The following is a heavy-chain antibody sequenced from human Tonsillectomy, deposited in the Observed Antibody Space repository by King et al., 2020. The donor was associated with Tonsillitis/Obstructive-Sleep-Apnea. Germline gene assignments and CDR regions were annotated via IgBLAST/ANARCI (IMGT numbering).Heavy chain of an antibody. Sequence: VQLVESGGDLVQPGRSLRLSCAASGFTFDDYAMHWVRQAPGKGLEWVSGISWNSGTIGYADSVKGRFTIPRRNDKNSLYLQMNSLRAEDTALYYCEKDGNAPDRDRNFGGYYYYYMDVWGKGTTVTVSS. D-gene: IGHD3-16*01. J-gene: IGHJ6*03. CDR3: EKDGNAPDRDRNFGGYYYYYMDV. V-gene: IGHV3-9*01. CDR1: GFTFDDYA. CDR2: ISWNSGTI.